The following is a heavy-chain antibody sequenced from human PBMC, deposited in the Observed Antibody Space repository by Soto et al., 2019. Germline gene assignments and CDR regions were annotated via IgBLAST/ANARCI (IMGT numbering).Heavy chain of an antibody. Sequence: GASVKVSCKASGYTFTSYYMHWVRQAPGQGLEWMGIINPSGGSTSYAQKFQGRVTMTRDTSTSTVYMELSSLRSEDTAVYYCARDDAPHYYDSSGPSSSAFDIWGQGTMVTVSS. D-gene: IGHD3-22*01. V-gene: IGHV1-46*01. CDR1: GYTFTSYY. CDR3: ARDDAPHYYDSSGPSSSAFDI. J-gene: IGHJ3*02. CDR2: INPSGGST.